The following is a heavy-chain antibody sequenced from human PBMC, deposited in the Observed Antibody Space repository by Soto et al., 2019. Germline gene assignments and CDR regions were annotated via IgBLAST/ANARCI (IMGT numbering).Heavy chain of an antibody. V-gene: IGHV3-30*18. Sequence: GGSLRLSCAASGFTFSSYGMHWVRQAPGKGLEWVAVISYDGSNEYYADSVKGRFTISRDNSNNTLHLQMNSLRAEDTAVYYCAKDFLFRSKRTPGMDVWGKGTTVTVSS. D-gene: IGHD3-3*01. CDR3: AKDFLFRSKRTPGMDV. CDR2: ISYDGSNE. J-gene: IGHJ6*04. CDR1: GFTFSSYG.